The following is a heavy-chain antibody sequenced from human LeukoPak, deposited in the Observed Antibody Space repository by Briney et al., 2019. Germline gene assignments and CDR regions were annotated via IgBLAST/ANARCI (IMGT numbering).Heavy chain of an antibody. D-gene: IGHD3-3*01. CDR2: ISSSSGYI. Sequence: PGGSLRLSCAVCGFTFSAYAMSWVREAPGGGLQWVSSISSSSGYIYYADALRGRFTISTDNAKHSLYLQMTTLRAEGTDVYYCASNFWINYSPFDYWGQGTLVTVSS. CDR3: ASNFWINYSPFDY. CDR1: GFTFSAYA. V-gene: IGHV3-21*01. J-gene: IGHJ4*02.